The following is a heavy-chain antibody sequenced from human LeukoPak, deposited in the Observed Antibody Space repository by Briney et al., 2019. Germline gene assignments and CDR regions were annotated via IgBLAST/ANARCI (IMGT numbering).Heavy chain of an antibody. Sequence: SQTLSLTCTVSGGSISSGSYYWSWIRQPAGKGLEWIGRIYTSGSTNYNPSLKSRVTISVDTSKNQFSLKLSSVTAADTAVYYCARVAGTVVDYWGQGTLVTVSS. D-gene: IGHD6-19*01. CDR2: IYTSGST. J-gene: IGHJ4*02. CDR3: ARVAGTVVDY. CDR1: GGSISSGSYY. V-gene: IGHV4-61*02.